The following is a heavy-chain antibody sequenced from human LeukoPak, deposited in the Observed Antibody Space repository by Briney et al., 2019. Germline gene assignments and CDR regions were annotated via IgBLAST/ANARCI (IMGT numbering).Heavy chain of an antibody. V-gene: IGHV1-46*01. Sequence: ASVKVSCKASGYTFTSYYIHWVRQAPGQGLEWMGIINPSGGSTSYAQKFQGRVTMTRDTSTSTVDRELSSLRSEDTAVYYCARVGSTRSFDYWGQGTLVTVSS. CDR3: ARVGSTRSFDY. CDR2: INPSGGST. J-gene: IGHJ4*02. D-gene: IGHD2-2*01. CDR1: GYTFTSYY.